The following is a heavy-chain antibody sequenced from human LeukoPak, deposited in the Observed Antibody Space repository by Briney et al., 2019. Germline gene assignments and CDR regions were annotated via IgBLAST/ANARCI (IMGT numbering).Heavy chain of an antibody. J-gene: IGHJ5*02. CDR3: ARDADFYWFDP. Sequence: ASVKVSCKASGYTFTGYYMHWVRQAPGQGLELMGWINPHSGDTNFAQKFQGRVTMTRDTSISTAYMELSRLTSDDTAVYYCARDADFYWFDPWGQGTLVTVSS. CDR1: GYTFTGYY. D-gene: IGHD3-3*01. V-gene: IGHV1-2*02. CDR2: INPHSGDT.